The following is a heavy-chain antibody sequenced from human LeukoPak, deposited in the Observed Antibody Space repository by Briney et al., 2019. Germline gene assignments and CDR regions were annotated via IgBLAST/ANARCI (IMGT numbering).Heavy chain of an antibody. D-gene: IGHD3-10*01. CDR2: IYYSGST. Sequence: SETLSLTCTVSGGSISSYYWSWIRQPPGKGLEWIGYIYYSGSTNYNPSLKSRVTISVDTSKNQFSLKLSSVTAADTAVYYCARSAITMVRGVIETSYYCYMDVWGNGTTVTISS. CDR1: GGSISSYY. CDR3: ARSAITMVRGVIETSYYCYMDV. J-gene: IGHJ6*03. V-gene: IGHV4-59*01.